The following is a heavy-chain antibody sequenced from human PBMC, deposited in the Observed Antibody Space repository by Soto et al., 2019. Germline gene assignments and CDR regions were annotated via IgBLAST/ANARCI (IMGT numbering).Heavy chain of an antibody. D-gene: IGHD3-3*01. V-gene: IGHV3-33*01. CDR1: GFTFSSYG. J-gene: IGHJ6*02. CDR2: IWYDGSNK. Sequence: QVQLVESGGGVVQPGRSLRLSCAASGFTFSSYGMHWVRQAPGKGLEWVAVIWYDGSNKYYTDSVKGRFTISRDNSKNTLYLQMNSMSAEDTAVYYCARGRYDFWSEYQPYYHYGMDVWGQGTTVTVSS. CDR3: ARGRYDFWSEYQPYYHYGMDV.